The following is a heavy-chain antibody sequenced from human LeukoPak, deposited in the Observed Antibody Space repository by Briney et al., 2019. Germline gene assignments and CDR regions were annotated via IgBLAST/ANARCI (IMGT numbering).Heavy chain of an antibody. CDR1: GGSISSYY. V-gene: IGHV4-59*08. CDR2: IPYSGTT. D-gene: IGHD4-11*01. J-gene: IGHJ6*02. Sequence: KSSETLSLTCTVSGGSISSYYWSWIRQPPGKGLELIGPIPYSGTTNYSPSLNSRVTISVDTSNNQLSLRLSSVTAADTAVYYCARTSLRDTITYYYYGLDVWGQGTTVTVSS. CDR3: ARTSLRDTITYYYYGLDV.